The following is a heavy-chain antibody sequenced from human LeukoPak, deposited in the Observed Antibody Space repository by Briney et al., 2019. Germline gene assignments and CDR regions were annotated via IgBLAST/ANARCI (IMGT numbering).Heavy chain of an antibody. J-gene: IGHJ4*02. Sequence: SETLSLTCTVSGGSISSSSYYWGWIRQPPGKGLEWIGNIYYSGSTYYNPSLKSRVTISVDTSKNQFSLKLSSVTAADTAVYYCARDRDGLRIAAPLGYWGQGTLVTVSS. CDR1: GGSISSSSYY. CDR2: IYYSGST. D-gene: IGHD6-6*01. V-gene: IGHV4-39*07. CDR3: ARDRDGLRIAAPLGY.